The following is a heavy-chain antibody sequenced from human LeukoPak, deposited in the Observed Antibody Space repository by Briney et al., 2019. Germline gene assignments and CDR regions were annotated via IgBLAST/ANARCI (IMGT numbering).Heavy chain of an antibody. J-gene: IGHJ3*02. V-gene: IGHV3-21*01. CDR2: ISSSSSYI. CDR3: ARDKGANRKYQLLSSDAFDI. CDR1: GFTFSSYS. Sequence: PGGSLRLSCAASGFTFSSYSMNWVRQAPGKGLEWVSSISSSSSYIYYADSVKGRFTISRDNAKNSLYLQMNSLRAEDTAVYYCARDKGANRKYQLLSSDAFDIWGQGTMVPSLQ. D-gene: IGHD2-2*01.